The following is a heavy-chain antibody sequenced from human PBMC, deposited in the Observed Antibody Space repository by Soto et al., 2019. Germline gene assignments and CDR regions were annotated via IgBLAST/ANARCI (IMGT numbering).Heavy chain of an antibody. CDR2: IYWDGDK. D-gene: IGHD2-21*02. V-gene: IGHV2-5*02. CDR3: VHSRCGGDCLRSYSTHYYYGMAV. CDR1: GFSLNTGGLG. Sequence: QITLKESGPTLVKPTQTLTLTCSFSGFSLNTGGLGVGWIRQPPGKALEWLALIYWDGDKRYSPSLQSRLSIPKDPSNNQVVLTITNMDPVDTATYYCVHSRCGGDCLRSYSTHYYYGMAVWGQGNTVTVSS. J-gene: IGHJ6*02.